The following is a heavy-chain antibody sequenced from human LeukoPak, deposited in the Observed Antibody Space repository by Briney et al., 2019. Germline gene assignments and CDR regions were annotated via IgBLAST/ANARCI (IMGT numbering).Heavy chain of an antibody. CDR1: GYSFTNYW. Sequence: GESLRISCKGSGYSFTNYWIGWVRQMPGKGLEWMGIIYPGDSDTRYSPSFQGQVTISVDESTSTAYLQWSSLKASDAAMFYCARIYGSGSLPRYFDYWGQGTLVTVPS. J-gene: IGHJ4*02. V-gene: IGHV5-51*01. CDR3: ARIYGSGSLPRYFDY. D-gene: IGHD3-10*01. CDR2: IYPGDSDT.